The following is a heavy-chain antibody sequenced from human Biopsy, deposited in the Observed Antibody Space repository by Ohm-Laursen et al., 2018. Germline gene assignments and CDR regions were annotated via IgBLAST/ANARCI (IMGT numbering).Heavy chain of an antibody. CDR2: INPSGSTT. D-gene: IGHD6-19*01. CDR3: ARNTGWYGDLYYFDY. Sequence: SSVKVSCKASGYSFTSYYMHWVRQAPGQGLEWMGMINPSGSTTSYPQIFQGRVTMTRDSSKSTVYMELSSLRSADTAVYFCARNTGWYGDLYYFDYWGQGTLVTVSS. CDR1: GYSFTSYY. V-gene: IGHV1-46*01. J-gene: IGHJ4*02.